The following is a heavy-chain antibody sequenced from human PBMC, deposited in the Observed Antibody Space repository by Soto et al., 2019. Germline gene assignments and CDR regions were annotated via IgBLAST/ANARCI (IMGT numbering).Heavy chain of an antibody. J-gene: IGHJ5*02. Sequence: EVQLVESGGGLVQPGGSLRLSCAASGFTFSSYSMNWVRQAPGKGLEWVSYISSSSSTIYYADSVKGRFTISRDNAKNSLYLQMNSLRAEDTAVYYWASHPARIAQIGWFDPWGQGTLVTVSS. V-gene: IGHV3-48*01. CDR1: GFTFSSYS. CDR3: ASHPARIAQIGWFDP. CDR2: ISSSSSTI. D-gene: IGHD6-13*01.